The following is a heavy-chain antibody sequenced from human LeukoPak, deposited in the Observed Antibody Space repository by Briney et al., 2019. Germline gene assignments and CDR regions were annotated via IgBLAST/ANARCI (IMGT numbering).Heavy chain of an antibody. V-gene: IGHV4-38-2*02. CDR1: GYSISSGYY. J-gene: IGHJ1*01. D-gene: IGHD6-19*01. CDR2: IYHSGNT. CDR3: VRDEGAWYSVWYSQH. Sequence: SETLSLTCSVSGYSISSGYYWGWIRQPPGKGLEWIGSIYHSGNTYYNPSLKSRVTISVDTSKNQFSLKLSSVTAADTAVYYCVRDEGAWYSVWYSQHWGQGTLVTVSS.